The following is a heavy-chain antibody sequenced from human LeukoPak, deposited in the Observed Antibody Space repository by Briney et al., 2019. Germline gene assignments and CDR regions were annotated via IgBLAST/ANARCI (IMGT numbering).Heavy chain of an antibody. CDR1: GFTFGSQA. Sequence: PGASLRLSCGASGFTFGSQAMSWVRQAPGKGLEWVSVIGGSGSITYYRDSVKGRFNISRDNSKNTMYLQMNSLRAGDRAVYDCARAGSGWYDYWGQGTLVTVSS. J-gene: IGHJ4*02. V-gene: IGHV3-23*01. CDR2: IGGSGSIT. CDR3: ARAGSGWYDY. D-gene: IGHD6-19*01.